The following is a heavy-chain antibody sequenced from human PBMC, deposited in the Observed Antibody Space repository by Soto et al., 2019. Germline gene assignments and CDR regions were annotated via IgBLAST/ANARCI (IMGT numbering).Heavy chain of an antibody. Sequence: QLQLVESGGGVVQPGRSLRLSCAASGLTFSCDGMHWVRQAPGKGLEWVAVIWYDGSNKYYADSVKGRFIISRDNSKNTLYLQMNSLRAEDKAVYYCAREVRYCSSTSCYKGYYGMDVWGPGNTVTVS. CDR1: GLTFSCDG. D-gene: IGHD2-2*02. CDR2: IWYDGSNK. CDR3: AREVRYCSSTSCYKGYYGMDV. J-gene: IGHJ6*02. V-gene: IGHV3-33*01.